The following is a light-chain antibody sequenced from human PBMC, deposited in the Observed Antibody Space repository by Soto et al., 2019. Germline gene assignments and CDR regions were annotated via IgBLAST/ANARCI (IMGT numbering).Light chain of an antibody. V-gene: IGLV2-14*03. CDR1: SSDVGGYNY. CDR2: DVS. Sequence: QSALTQPASVSGSPGQSITISCTGTSSDVGGYNYVSWYQHHPGKAPKLMIFDVSNRPSGVSNRFSGSKSGNTASLTISGLQPEDEADYYWSSYTTGNTRQIVFGTGTKLTVL. J-gene: IGLJ1*01. CDR3: SSYTTGNTRQIV.